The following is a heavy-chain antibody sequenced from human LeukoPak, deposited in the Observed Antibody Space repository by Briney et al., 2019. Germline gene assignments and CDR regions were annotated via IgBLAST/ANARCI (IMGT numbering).Heavy chain of an antibody. D-gene: IGHD6-19*01. CDR1: GFTFSRYA. Sequence: GGSLRLSCAASGFTFSRYAMHWVRQAPGKGLEYVSAITRDGGSTFYANSVNGRFTISRDNSKNTLYLQMGSLRTDDMAMYYSAKVVGYGSGWYYEYWGQGTLVTVSS. CDR3: AKVVGYGSGWYYEY. CDR2: ITRDGGST. J-gene: IGHJ4*02. V-gene: IGHV3-64*01.